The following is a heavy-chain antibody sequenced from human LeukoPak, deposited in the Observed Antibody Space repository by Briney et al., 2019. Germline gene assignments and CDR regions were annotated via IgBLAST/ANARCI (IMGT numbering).Heavy chain of an antibody. D-gene: IGHD3-10*01. CDR1: GGTFSSYA. J-gene: IGHJ4*02. CDR3: ARVTDLWFGLDY. Sequence: SVQVSCQASGGTFSSYAISWVRQAPGQGLEWMGGIIPIFGTANYAQKFQGRVTITADKSTSTAYMELSSLRSEDTAVFCCARVTDLWFGLDYCGQGTLVTVSS. V-gene: IGHV1-69*06. CDR2: IIPIFGTA.